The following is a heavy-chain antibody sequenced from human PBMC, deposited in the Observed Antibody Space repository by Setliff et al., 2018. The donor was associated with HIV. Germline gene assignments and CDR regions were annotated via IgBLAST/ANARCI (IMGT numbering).Heavy chain of an antibody. D-gene: IGHD1-26*01. J-gene: IGHJ3*02. CDR2: IYPSGNT. CDR1: GGSISRTNW. CDR3: ARRGGSYPHDAFDI. V-gene: IGHV4-4*02. Sequence: SETLSLTCAVSGGSISRTNWWSWVRQSPGKGLEWIGEIYPSGNTNYNPSLKSRVTISVEKPKNQFSLKLSSVTAADTAVYYCARRGGSYPHDAFDIWGQGTMVTVSS.